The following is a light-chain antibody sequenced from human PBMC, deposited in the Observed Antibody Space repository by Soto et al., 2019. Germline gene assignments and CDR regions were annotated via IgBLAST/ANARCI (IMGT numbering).Light chain of an antibody. J-gene: IGKJ5*01. V-gene: IGKV3-15*01. Sequence: EIVMTQSPATLSVSPGERATLSCRASQSISSKVGWYQQKPGQSPRLLIYGASTRATGVPPRFSGSGSGTEFTITISSLQSEDFAVYYCQQYNIWSSITFGQGTRLEIK. CDR3: QQYNIWSSIT. CDR2: GAS. CDR1: QSISSK.